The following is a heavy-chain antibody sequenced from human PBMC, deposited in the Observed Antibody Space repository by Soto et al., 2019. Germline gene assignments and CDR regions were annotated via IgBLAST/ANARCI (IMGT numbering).Heavy chain of an antibody. V-gene: IGHV1-46*01. Sequence: ASVKVSCTASGYTFTSYYMHWVRQAPGQGLEWMGIINPSGGSTSYAQKFQGRVTMTRDTSTSTVYMELSSLRSEDTAVYYCARALVRVWFDPWGQGTLVTVSS. CDR2: INPSGGST. CDR1: GYTFTSYY. CDR3: ARALVRVWFDP. J-gene: IGHJ5*02.